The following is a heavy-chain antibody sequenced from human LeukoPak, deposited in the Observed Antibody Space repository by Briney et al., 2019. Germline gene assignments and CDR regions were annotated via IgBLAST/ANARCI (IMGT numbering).Heavy chain of an antibody. J-gene: IGHJ6*03. D-gene: IGHD3-10*01. CDR2: ISSCSSYI. Sequence: GGSLRLSCAASGFTFSSYSMNWVRQAPGKGLEWVSSISSCSSYIYYADSVKGRFTISRDNAKNSLYLQMNSLRAEDTAVYYCAREIFGSYYMDVWGKGTTVTVSS. CDR3: AREIFGSYYMDV. CDR1: GFTFSSYS. V-gene: IGHV3-21*01.